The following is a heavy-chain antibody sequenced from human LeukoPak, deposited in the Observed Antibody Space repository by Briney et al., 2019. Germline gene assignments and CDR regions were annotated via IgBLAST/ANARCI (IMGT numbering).Heavy chain of an antibody. Sequence: ASVKVSCKAAGYTFTGYYMHWVRQAPGQGLEWMGWINPNSGGTNYAQKFQGRVTMTRDTSISTAYMELSRLRSDAPAVYYCARGSSAVALYYFAYWGQGTLVTVPS. V-gene: IGHV1-2*02. D-gene: IGHD6-19*01. CDR3: ARGSSAVALYYFAY. CDR2: INPNSGGT. J-gene: IGHJ4*02. CDR1: GYTFTGYY.